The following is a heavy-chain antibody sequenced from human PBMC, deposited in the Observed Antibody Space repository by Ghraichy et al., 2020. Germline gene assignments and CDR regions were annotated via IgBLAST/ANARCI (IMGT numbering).Heavy chain of an antibody. CDR2: INHDGTEK. J-gene: IGHJ6*03. V-gene: IGHV3-7*03. CDR1: EIVFNRYW. D-gene: IGHD5-12*01. Sequence: GGSLRLSCAASEIVFNRYWMTWVRQAPGEGLEWLANINHDGTEKYYLDSVRDRFTISRDDGDSLLYLHMHSLRREDTATYYCARGNDYISYDYQPYNMDVWGRGTTVTVSS. CDR3: ARGNDYISYDYQPYNMDV.